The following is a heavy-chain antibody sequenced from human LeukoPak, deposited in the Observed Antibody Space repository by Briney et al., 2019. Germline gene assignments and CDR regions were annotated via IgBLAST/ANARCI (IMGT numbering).Heavy chain of an antibody. CDR3: ARQTSGYRDAFDI. V-gene: IGHV4-39*01. Sequence: SETLSLTCTASGGSISSSSYYWGWIRQPPGKGLEWIGSIYYSGSTYYNPSLKSRVTISVDTSKNQFSLKLSSVTAADTAVYYCARQTSGYRDAFDIWGQGTMVTVSS. J-gene: IGHJ3*02. CDR2: IYYSGST. D-gene: IGHD3-22*01. CDR1: GGSISSSSYY.